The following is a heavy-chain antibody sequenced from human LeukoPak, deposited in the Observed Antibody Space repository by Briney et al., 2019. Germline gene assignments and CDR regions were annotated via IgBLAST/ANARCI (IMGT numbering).Heavy chain of an antibody. Sequence: ASVKVSCRASGYTFTSYGITWVRQAPGHGLEWMGWISLYNGNTNYAQNLQGRVTMTTDTSTSTVYMEVRSRRFDDTAVYYCARVKSLWFGELFNWFDPWGQGTLVTVSS. V-gene: IGHV1-18*01. CDR1: GYTFTSYG. D-gene: IGHD3-10*01. CDR3: ARVKSLWFGELFNWFDP. CDR2: ISLYNGNT. J-gene: IGHJ5*02.